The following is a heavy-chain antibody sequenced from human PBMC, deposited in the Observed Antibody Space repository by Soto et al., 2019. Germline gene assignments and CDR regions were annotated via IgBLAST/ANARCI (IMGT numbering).Heavy chain of an antibody. Sequence: QVQLVQSGAEVKKPGASVTISCKASGFTFTTYFMHWLRQAPGQGLEWMGVISPGGDVTSYAQKFQGRVTVTKDTSTPTVYIDLSSLRSDDTAVYYCARDWRFSSGLDYWGQGTLVTVSS. V-gene: IGHV1-46*01. D-gene: IGHD6-19*01. CDR2: ISPGGDVT. J-gene: IGHJ4*02. CDR3: ARDWRFSSGLDY. CDR1: GFTFTTYF.